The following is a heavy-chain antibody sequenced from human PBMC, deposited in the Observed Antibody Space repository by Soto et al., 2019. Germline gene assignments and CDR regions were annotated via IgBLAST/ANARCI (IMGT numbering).Heavy chain of an antibody. CDR2: IMPIFGTA. J-gene: IGHJ6*02. Sequence: SVKVSCRASGCPLSRYAISWGRQAPGQGLEWMGGIMPIFGTANYAQKFQGRVTITADESTSTAYMELSSLRYEDTAVYDCAREWNGRSKYYYYCGIDVWGQGTTVTVSS. CDR1: GCPLSRYA. CDR3: AREWNGRSKYYYYCGIDV. V-gene: IGHV1-69*13. D-gene: IGHD1-1*01.